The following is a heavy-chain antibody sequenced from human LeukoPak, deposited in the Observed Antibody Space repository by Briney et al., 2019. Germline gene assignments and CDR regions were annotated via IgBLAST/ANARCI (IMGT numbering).Heavy chain of an antibody. D-gene: IGHD4-17*01. CDR2: IISSSSYI. Sequence: PGGSLRLSCAASGFTFSSYSMNWVRQAPGKGLEWFSSIISSSSYIYYADSVKGRFTISRDNAKNSLYLQMNSLRAEDTAVYYCAKNGLPGDYFFDYWGQGTLVTVSS. CDR3: AKNGLPGDYFFDY. CDR1: GFTFSSYS. V-gene: IGHV3-21*01. J-gene: IGHJ4*02.